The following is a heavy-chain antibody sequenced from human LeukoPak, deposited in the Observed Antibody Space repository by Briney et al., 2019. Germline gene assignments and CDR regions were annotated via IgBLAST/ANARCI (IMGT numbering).Heavy chain of an antibody. Sequence: ASVKVSCKISGHTLTELSIHWVRQAPGKGLEWMEGFDTQEGETIFAQNFQGRVTMTEDTSSDTAYMELSSLTSEDTAVYYCATPPVWFGEFMSGNSILGYFQDWGQGTLVTVSS. V-gene: IGHV1-24*01. J-gene: IGHJ1*01. CDR3: ATPPVWFGEFMSGNSILGYFQD. D-gene: IGHD3-10*01. CDR1: GHTLTELS. CDR2: FDTQEGET.